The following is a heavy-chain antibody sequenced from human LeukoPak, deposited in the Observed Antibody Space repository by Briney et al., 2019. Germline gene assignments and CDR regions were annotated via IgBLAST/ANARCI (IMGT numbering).Heavy chain of an antibody. V-gene: IGHV3-23*01. J-gene: IGHJ4*02. CDR3: AKEETRAYGGD. D-gene: IGHD4-23*01. CDR1: GFTFSSYA. Sequence: RPGGSLRLSCAASGFTFSSYAMSWVRQAPGKGLEWDSAISGSGTRTYYADSVKGRFTISRDNSKNTLYLQMNSLRAEDTAVYYCAKEETRAYGGDWGQGTLVTVSS. CDR2: ISGSGTRT.